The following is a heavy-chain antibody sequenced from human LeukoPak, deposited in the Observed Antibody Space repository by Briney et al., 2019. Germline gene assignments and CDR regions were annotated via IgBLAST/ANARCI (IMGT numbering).Heavy chain of an antibody. CDR1: GGTFISYA. Sequence: GASVKVSFTASGGTFISYAISWVRQAPGQGPEWMGGIIPIFGTANYAQKFQGRVTITTDESTSTAYMELSSLRSEDTAVYYCASEPIFGVVPDYYYYMDVWGKGTTVTVSS. V-gene: IGHV1-69*05. D-gene: IGHD3-3*01. CDR3: ASEPIFGVVPDYYYYMDV. J-gene: IGHJ6*03. CDR2: IIPIFGTA.